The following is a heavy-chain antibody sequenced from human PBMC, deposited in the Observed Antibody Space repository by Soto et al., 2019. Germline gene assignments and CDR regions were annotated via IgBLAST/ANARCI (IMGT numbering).Heavy chain of an antibody. V-gene: IGHV4-34*01. D-gene: IGHD2-2*01. CDR1: GGSFSGYY. Sequence: SETLSLTCAVYGGSFSGYYWSWIRQPPGKGLEWIGEINHSGSTNYNPSLKSRVTISVDTSKNQFSLKLSSVTAADTAVYYCAADPRRMSTSCYACKGWFDPWGQGTLVTVSS. CDR2: INHSGST. CDR3: AADPRRMSTSCYACKGWFDP. J-gene: IGHJ5*02.